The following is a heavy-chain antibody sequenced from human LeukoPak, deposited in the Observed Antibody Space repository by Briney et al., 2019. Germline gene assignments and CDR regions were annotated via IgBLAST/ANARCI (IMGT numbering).Heavy chain of an antibody. J-gene: IGHJ6*03. CDR3: AREVADYGGYYYYHYMDV. Sequence: SETLSLTCAVYGGTFSGYYWSWIRQPAGKGLEWIGRIYTSGSNNYNPSLKSRVTMSVDTSKNQFSLKLSSVTAADTAMYYCAREVADYGGYYYYHYMDVWGKGTTVTISS. D-gene: IGHD4-23*01. CDR1: GGTFSGYY. CDR2: IYTSGSN. V-gene: IGHV4-4*07.